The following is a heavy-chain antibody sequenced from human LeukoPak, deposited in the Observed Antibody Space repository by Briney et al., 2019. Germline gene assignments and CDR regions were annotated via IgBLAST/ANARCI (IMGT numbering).Heavy chain of an antibody. CDR1: GYTFTSYG. CDR3: ARDVPYYDSSGYPLPDYFDY. J-gene: IGHJ4*02. CDR2: ISAYSGNT. D-gene: IGHD3-22*01. Sequence: ASVKVSCKASGYTFTSYGISWVRQAPGQGVEWMGWISAYSGNTNYAQKLQGRVTMTTDTSTSTAYMELRSLRSDDTAVYYCARDVPYYDSSGYPLPDYFDYWGQGTLVTVSS. V-gene: IGHV1-18*01.